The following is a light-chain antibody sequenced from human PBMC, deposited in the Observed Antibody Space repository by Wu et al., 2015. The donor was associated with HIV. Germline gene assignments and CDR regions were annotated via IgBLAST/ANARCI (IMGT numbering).Light chain of an antibody. CDR3: QQYNNWPPLT. V-gene: IGKV3-11*01. J-gene: IGKJ4*01. Sequence: EIVLTQSPVTLSLSPGDRATLSCRASQSVSIYLAWYQQKPGQTPRLLIYDASNRATGIPARFSGGGSGTDFTLTISSLEPEDFAVYYXQQYNNWPPLTFGGGTKVEIK. CDR1: QSVSIY. CDR2: DAS.